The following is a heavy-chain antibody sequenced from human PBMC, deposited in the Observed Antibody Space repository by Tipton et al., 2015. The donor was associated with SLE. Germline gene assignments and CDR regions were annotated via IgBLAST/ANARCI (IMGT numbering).Heavy chain of an antibody. CDR3: ARHALHALGV. J-gene: IGHJ3*01. CDR2: IYSGGAT. V-gene: IGHV3-23*03. D-gene: IGHD3-10*01. CDR1: GFIFSDYA. Sequence: SLRLSCTASGFIFSDYAMSRVRQAPGKGLEWVSVIYSGGATQYLDSVKGRFTISRDNSKSTLYLQMNSLRAEDTAVYYCARHALHALGVWGQGTKVTVSS.